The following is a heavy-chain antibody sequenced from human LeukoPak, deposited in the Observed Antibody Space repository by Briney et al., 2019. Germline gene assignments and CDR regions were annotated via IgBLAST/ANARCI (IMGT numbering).Heavy chain of an antibody. CDR3: ARGDDILTGYQLMDV. D-gene: IGHD3-9*01. V-gene: IGHV1-18*01. CDR1: GYTFTSYD. CDR2: ISAYNGNT. Sequence: ASVKVSCKASGYTFTSYDINWVRQATGQGLEWMGWISAYNGNTNYAQKLQGRVTMTTDTSTSTAYMELRSLRSDNTAVYYCARGDDILTGYQLMDVWGKGTTVTISS. J-gene: IGHJ6*03.